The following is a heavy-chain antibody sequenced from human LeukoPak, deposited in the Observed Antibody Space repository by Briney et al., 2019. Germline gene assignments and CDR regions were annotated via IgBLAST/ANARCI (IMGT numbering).Heavy chain of an antibody. V-gene: IGHV4-39*01. D-gene: IGHD3-10*01. J-gene: IGHJ6*04. CDR1: GFSFSSYS. CDR3: ARHLAPRLWFGEPLDV. Sequence: GSLRLSCAASGFSFSSYSMNWVRQAPGKGLEWIGSIYYSGSTYYNPSLKSRVTISVDTSKNQFSLKLSSVTAADTAVYYCARHLAPRLWFGEPLDVWGKGTTVTISS. CDR2: IYYSGST.